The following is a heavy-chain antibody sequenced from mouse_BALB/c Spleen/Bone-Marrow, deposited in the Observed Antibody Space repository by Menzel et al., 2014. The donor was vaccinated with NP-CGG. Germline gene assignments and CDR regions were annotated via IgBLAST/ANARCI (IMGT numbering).Heavy chain of an antibody. J-gene: IGHJ1*01. Sequence: EVKLMESGPELVKPGASVKISCKAPGYSFTGYFMNWVIQSHGKSLEWIGRINPYNGDSFYNQKFKGKATLTVDKSSSTAHMELRSLASEDSAVYYCARVTTDWYFDVWGAGTTVTVSS. CDR2: INPYNGDS. V-gene: IGHV1-20*02. D-gene: IGHD1-1*01. CDR1: GYSFTGYF. CDR3: ARVTTDWYFDV.